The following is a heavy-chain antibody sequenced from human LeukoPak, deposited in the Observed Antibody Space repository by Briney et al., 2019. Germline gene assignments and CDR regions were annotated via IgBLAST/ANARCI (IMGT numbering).Heavy chain of an antibody. V-gene: IGHV4-31*03. Sequence: SETLSLSCTVSGGSISSGGYYWSWIRQHPGKGLEWIGYIYYSGSTYYNPSLKSRVTISVDTSKNQFSLKLSSVTAADTAVYYCARDLTGTSYAFDIWGQGTMVTVSS. J-gene: IGHJ3*02. CDR1: GGSISSGGYY. CDR2: IYYSGST. CDR3: ARDLTGTSYAFDI. D-gene: IGHD1-20*01.